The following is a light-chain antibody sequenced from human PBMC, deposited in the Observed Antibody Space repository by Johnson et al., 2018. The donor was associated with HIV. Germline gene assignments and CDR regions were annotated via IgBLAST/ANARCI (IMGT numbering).Light chain of an antibody. CDR3: GTWDSSLSAGGYV. CDR2: DNN. J-gene: IGLJ1*01. V-gene: IGLV1-51*01. Sequence: QSVLTQPPSVSAAPRQRVTISCSGNSSNMGNNYVSWYQQVPGTAPKLLIYDNNKQPSGIPDRFSGSKSGTSATLGITGLQTGDEADYYCGTWDSSLSAGGYVFGTGTKVTVL. CDR1: SSNMGNNY.